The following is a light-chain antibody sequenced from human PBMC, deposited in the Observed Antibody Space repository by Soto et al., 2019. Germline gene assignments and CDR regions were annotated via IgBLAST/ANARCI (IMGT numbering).Light chain of an antibody. CDR1: NSDVGGDNY. V-gene: IGLV2-14*01. Sequence: QSALTQPASVSGAPGQSITISCTGTNSDVGGDNYVSWYQQHPDKAPQLIIYEVSNRPSGVSLRFSGSKSANTASLTISGLQAEDEDDYYCSSYTTTYTVLFGGGTKLTVL. CDR2: EVS. J-gene: IGLJ2*01. CDR3: SSYTTTYTVL.